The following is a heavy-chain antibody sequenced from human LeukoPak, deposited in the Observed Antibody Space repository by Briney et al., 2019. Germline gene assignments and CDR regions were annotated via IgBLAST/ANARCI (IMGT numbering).Heavy chain of an antibody. CDR2: IWYDGSNK. D-gene: IGHD3-3*01. CDR3: AKAAIFGVVTVFDY. Sequence: GGSLRLSCAASGFTFSSYGMHWVRQAPGKGLEWVAVIWYDGSNKYYADSVKGRFTISRDNSKNTLYLQMNSLRAEDTAVYYCAKAAIFGVVTVFDYWGQGTLVTVSS. CDR1: GFTFSSYG. J-gene: IGHJ4*02. V-gene: IGHV3-33*06.